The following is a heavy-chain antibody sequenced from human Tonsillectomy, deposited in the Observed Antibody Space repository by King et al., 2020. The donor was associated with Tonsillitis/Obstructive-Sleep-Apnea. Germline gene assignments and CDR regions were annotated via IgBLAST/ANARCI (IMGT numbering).Heavy chain of an antibody. Sequence: VQLQQWGAGLLKPSETLSLTCAVYGGSFSAYYWSWIRQPPGKGLEWIGEINHSGTTNYNPSLKSRVTISVDTSKNQFSLKLNSLTAADTAVYYCARGDIVVVPTAMSYCYSMDVWGEGTTVTVSS. D-gene: IGHD2-2*01. CDR3: ARGDIVVVPTAMSYCYSMDV. CDR1: GGSFSAYY. V-gene: IGHV4-34*01. J-gene: IGHJ6*03. CDR2: INHSGTT.